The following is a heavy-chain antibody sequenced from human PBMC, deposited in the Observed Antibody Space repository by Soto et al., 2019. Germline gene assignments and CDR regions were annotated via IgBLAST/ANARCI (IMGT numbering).Heavy chain of an antibody. CDR3: TRDSGIVLVPVTSMDV. CDR1: GFTFSSYG. Sequence: GSLRLSCAASGFTFSSYGMHWVRQAPGKGLEWVAVISYDGSNKYYADSVKGRFTISRDNSENTLYLQMIGLRAEDTAVYYCTRDSGIVLVPVTSMDVWGQGTTVTVSS. CDR2: ISYDGSNK. J-gene: IGHJ6*02. D-gene: IGHD2-2*01. V-gene: IGHV3-30*03.